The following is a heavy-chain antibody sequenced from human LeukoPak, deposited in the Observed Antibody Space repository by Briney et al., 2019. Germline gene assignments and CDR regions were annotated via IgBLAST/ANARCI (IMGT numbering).Heavy chain of an antibody. D-gene: IGHD6-13*01. CDR2: FDPEDGET. CDR3: ARALSGAATAHNWFDP. Sequence: ASVKVSCKVSGYTLTELSMHWVRQAPGKGLEWMGGFDPEDGETIYAQKFQGRVTMTEDTSTDTAYMELSSLRSEDTAVYYCARALSGAATAHNWFDPWGQGTLVTVSS. CDR1: GYTLTELS. J-gene: IGHJ5*02. V-gene: IGHV1-24*01.